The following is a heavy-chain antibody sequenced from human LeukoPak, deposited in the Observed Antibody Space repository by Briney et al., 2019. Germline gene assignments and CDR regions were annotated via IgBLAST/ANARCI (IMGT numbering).Heavy chain of an antibody. J-gene: IGHJ4*02. V-gene: IGHV3-30-3*01. D-gene: IGHD6-19*01. CDR3: AKDSPGGIAVAFFDY. CDR1: GFTFSSYA. Sequence: GRSLRLSCAASGFTFSSYAMHWVRQAPGKGLEWVAVISYDGSNKYYADSVKGRFTISRDNSKNTLYLQMNSLRAEDTAVYYCAKDSPGGIAVAFFDYWGQGTLVTVSS. CDR2: ISYDGSNK.